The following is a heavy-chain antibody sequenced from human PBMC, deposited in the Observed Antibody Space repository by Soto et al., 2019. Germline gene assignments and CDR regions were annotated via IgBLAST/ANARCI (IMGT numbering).Heavy chain of an antibody. CDR1: GVTFSSYA. J-gene: IGHJ5*02. V-gene: IGHV3-23*01. CDR2: ISGSGGST. CDR3: ASYGYCSRGRCYHP. D-gene: IGHD2-15*01. Sequence: GGSLRLSCAASGVTFSSYAMSWVRQAPGKGLEWVSAISGSGGSTYYADSVKGRFTISRDNAKNSLYLQMNSLRDEDTAVYYCASYGYCSRGRCYHPWGQGTLVTVSS.